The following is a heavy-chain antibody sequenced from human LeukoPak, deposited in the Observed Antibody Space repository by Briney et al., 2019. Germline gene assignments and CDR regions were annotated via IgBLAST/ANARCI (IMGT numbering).Heavy chain of an antibody. CDR2: KYYRSKWYN. D-gene: IGHD5-18*01. V-gene: IGHV6-1*01. J-gene: IGHJ3*02. CDR3: ARELGYGPSDAFDI. Sequence: ASQTLSLTCALSGDSFSSNSAAWNWIRQSPSRGLEWLARKYYRSKWYNDYAVSVKSRITINPDTSKNQFSLQLNSVTPEDTAVYYCARELGYGPSDAFDIWGQGTMVTVSS. CDR1: GDSFSSNSAA.